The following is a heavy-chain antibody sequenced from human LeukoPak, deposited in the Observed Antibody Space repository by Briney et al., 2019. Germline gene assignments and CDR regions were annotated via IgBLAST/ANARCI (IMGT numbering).Heavy chain of an antibody. D-gene: IGHD6-13*01. CDR2: IYYSGST. CDR1: GGSISSYY. Sequence: SETLSLTCTVSGGSISSYYWSWIRQPPGKGLEWIGYIYYSGSTNYNPSLKSRVTISVDTSKNQFSLKLSSVTAADTAVYYCARAGSSSWYVSEDYWGQGTLVTVSS. CDR3: ARAGSSSWYVSEDY. V-gene: IGHV4-59*01. J-gene: IGHJ4*02.